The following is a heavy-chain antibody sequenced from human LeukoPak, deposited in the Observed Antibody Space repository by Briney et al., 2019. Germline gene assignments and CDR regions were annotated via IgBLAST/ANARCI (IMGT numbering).Heavy chain of an antibody. CDR3: ARRGAGSGGLDY. CDR2: IIETGASP. Sequence: PGGSLRLSCAASGFSFSLYAMNSVRQAPGKGLEWVSTIIETGASPYYADSVRGRFTVSRDSSKNMFYLQMNSLRAEDTAIYYCARRGAGSGGLDYWGQGTLVTVSS. V-gene: IGHV3-23*01. D-gene: IGHD6-19*01. J-gene: IGHJ4*02. CDR1: GFSFSLYA.